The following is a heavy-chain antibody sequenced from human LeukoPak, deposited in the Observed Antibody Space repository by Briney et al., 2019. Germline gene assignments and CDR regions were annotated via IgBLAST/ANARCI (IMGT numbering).Heavy chain of an antibody. CDR3: ATYRQVLLPFEA. D-gene: IGHD2-8*02. CDR2: IFPSGGEI. Sequence: GGSLRLSCAAYGFTFSTFAMLWVRQPRGKGLEWVSSIFPSGGEIHYAVSVRGRFTISRDNSKSTLSLQMNSLRAEDTAIYYCATYRQVLLPFEAWGQGTLVTVSS. CDR1: GFTFSTFA. V-gene: IGHV3-23*01. J-gene: IGHJ5*02.